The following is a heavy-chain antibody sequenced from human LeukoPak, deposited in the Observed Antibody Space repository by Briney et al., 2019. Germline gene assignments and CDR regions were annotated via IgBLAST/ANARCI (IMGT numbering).Heavy chain of an antibody. V-gene: IGHV3-23*01. Sequence: GGSLRLSCAASGFTFSSYAMSWVRQAPGKGLECISGFSGSGGSTYYADSVKGRFTISRDNSKNTLYLQMNSLRAEDTAVYYCARALRITMIGDYWGQGTLVTVSS. D-gene: IGHD3-22*01. CDR2: FSGSGGST. CDR1: GFTFSSYA. CDR3: ARALRITMIGDY. J-gene: IGHJ4*02.